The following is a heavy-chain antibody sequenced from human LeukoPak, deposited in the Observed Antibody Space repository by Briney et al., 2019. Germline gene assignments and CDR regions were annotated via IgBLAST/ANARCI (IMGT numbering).Heavy chain of an antibody. D-gene: IGHD2-15*01. CDR3: AKQMVERPHYYYMDV. V-gene: IGHV3-30*02. CDR2: IQDDESNK. CDR1: GFIFSSFG. Sequence: GGSLRLSCAASGFIFSSFGMHWVRQAPGKGLEGVAFIQDDESNKFYADSVKGRFTISRDNSKNTLFLQMNSLRPEDTALYYCAKQMVERPHYYYMDVWGKGTTVTVS. J-gene: IGHJ6*03.